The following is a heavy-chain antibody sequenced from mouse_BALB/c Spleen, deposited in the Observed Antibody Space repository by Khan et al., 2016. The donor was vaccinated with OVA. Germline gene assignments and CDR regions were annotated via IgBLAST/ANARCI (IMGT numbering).Heavy chain of an antibody. CDR2: ISTYSVNT. CDR3: AIRAYFAY. V-gene: IGHV1S137*01. CDR1: GYTFTDYS. Sequence: QVQLKQSGPELVRPGVSVKISCKGSGYTFTDYSMHWVKQSHAKSLEWIGVISTYSVNTNYNQKFKGKATLTVDKSSSTAYMELARLTSEDSAIYYCAIRAYFAYWGQGTTLTVSS. J-gene: IGHJ2*01. D-gene: IGHD3-3*01.